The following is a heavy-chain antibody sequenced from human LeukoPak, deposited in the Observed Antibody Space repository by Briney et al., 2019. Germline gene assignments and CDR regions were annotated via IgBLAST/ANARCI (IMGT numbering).Heavy chain of an antibody. V-gene: IGHV3-23*01. CDR2: ISGSGGST. J-gene: IGHJ6*03. Sequence: GGSLRLSCAASGFTFSSYAMSWVRQAPGKGLEWVSAISGSGGSTYYADSVKGRFTISRDNSKNTLYLQMNSLRAEDTAVYYCAAMPIKPSGGVPAVTDYYYYMDVWGKGTTVTVSS. CDR3: AAMPIKPSGGVPAVTDYYYYMDV. D-gene: IGHD2-2*01. CDR1: GFTFSSYA.